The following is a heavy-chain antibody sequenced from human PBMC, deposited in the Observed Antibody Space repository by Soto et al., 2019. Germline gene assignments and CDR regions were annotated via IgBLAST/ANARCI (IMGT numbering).Heavy chain of an antibody. CDR1: GYSISSGYY. Sequence: QSLTCAVSGYSISSGYYWGWIRQPTGKGLEWIGSIYHSGSTYHNPPLKSRVTISVDTSKNQFSLKLSSVTAADTAVYYCARVRGFLYDSSGYYYPNDAFDIGGQGTMVTVSS. CDR2: IYHSGST. V-gene: IGHV4-38-2*01. J-gene: IGHJ3*02. CDR3: ARVRGFLYDSSGYYYPNDAFDI. D-gene: IGHD3-22*01.